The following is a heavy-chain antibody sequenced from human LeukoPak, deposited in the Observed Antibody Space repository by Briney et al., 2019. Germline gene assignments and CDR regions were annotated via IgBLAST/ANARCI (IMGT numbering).Heavy chain of an antibody. Sequence: SETLSLTCTVSGRSISSSSYYWGWIRQPPGKGLEWIGSIYYSGSTYYNPSLKSRVTISVDTSKNQFSLKLSSVTAADTAVYYCARGLVYSWTYYYDSSGYRFDYWGQGTLVTVSS. CDR2: IYYSGST. D-gene: IGHD3-22*01. V-gene: IGHV4-39*07. J-gene: IGHJ4*02. CDR1: GRSISSSSYY. CDR3: ARGLVYSWTYYYDSSGYRFDY.